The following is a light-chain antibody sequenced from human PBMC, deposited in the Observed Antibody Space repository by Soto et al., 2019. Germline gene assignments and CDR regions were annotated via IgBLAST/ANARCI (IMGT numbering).Light chain of an antibody. CDR2: GAS. CDR3: QQYDNWPLT. CDR1: QSISDT. J-gene: IGKJ1*01. V-gene: IGKV3-15*01. Sequence: EIVMTQSPATLSVSPGGRATLSCRASQSISDTLAWYQQKPGQAPRLLIHGASTRATGFPARCSGSGSGTDFTLTISGLQSEDSAVYYCQQYDNWPLTFGQGTKVEIK.